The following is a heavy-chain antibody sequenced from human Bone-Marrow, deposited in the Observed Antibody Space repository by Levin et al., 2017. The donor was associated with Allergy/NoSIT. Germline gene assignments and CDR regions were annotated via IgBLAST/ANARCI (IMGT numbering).Heavy chain of an antibody. CDR3: ARDIILLPAPHDDYWHFDL. Sequence: GESLKISCKASGYTFTDYYLHWVRQAPGQGLEWMGWINPRSGDTFYAQTFQGRVTMTRDTSISSVHMELDRLRSDDTAVYFCARDIILLPAPHDDYWHFDLWGRGSLVSVPS. CDR1: GYTFTDYY. V-gene: IGHV1-2*02. J-gene: IGHJ2*01. CDR2: INPRSGDT. D-gene: IGHD3-10*01.